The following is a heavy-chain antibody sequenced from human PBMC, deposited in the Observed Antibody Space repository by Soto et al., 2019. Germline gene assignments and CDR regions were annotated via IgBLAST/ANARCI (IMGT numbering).Heavy chain of an antibody. V-gene: IGHV3-53*01. D-gene: IGHD1-1*01. CDR3: ASWHEREHAYDV. CDR2: LYDVDGT. J-gene: IGHJ3*01. Sequence: DVRLVESGGGLIQPGESLRLSCAALGVTVSGKRYVAWVRQAPGKGLEWISALYDVDGTFYADSVKGRFTTSSDSSKTTVYLQMNGLRPDDTAVYYCASWHEREHAYDVWGRGTTVTVSS. CDR1: GVTVSGKRY.